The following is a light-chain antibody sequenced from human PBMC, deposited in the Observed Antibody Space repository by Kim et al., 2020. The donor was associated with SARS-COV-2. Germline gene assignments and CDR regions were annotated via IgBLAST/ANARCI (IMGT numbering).Light chain of an antibody. CDR1: SSNIGAGYD. Sequence: GTIASTGSSSNIGAGYDVHWYQQLPGTAPKLLIYGNSNRPSGVPDRFSGSKSGTSASLAITGLQAEDEADYYCQSYDSSLSGSGVFGTGTKVTVL. J-gene: IGLJ1*01. V-gene: IGLV1-40*01. CDR3: QSYDSSLSGSGV. CDR2: GNS.